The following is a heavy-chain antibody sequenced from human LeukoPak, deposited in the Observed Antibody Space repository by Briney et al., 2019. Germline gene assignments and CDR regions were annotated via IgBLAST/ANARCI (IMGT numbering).Heavy chain of an antibody. J-gene: IGHJ6*02. D-gene: IGHD1/OR15-1a*01. CDR3: ARNNDMDV. CDR1: GFILSNHW. CDR2: VNKDGSEK. V-gene: IGHV3-7*03. Sequence: GGSLRLPCAASGFILSNHWMTWVRQAPGKGPEWVANVNKDGSEKYYVDSVKGRFTISRDTAKNSLYLQMNNLRAEDTALYYCARNNDMDVWGQGTTVIVSS.